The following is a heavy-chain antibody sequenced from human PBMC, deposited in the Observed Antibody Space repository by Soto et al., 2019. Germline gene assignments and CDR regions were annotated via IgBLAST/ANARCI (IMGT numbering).Heavy chain of an antibody. D-gene: IGHD5-18*01. J-gene: IGHJ4*02. Sequence: SETLSVTCTVSGGSISGYYWTGILQSPDQGLEWIGYVFYKGNTNYNPSLKSRVTITVDTSNNQFSLRLNSVTAADTAVYYCARSGDSYGFTDYWGQGTLVTVSS. V-gene: IGHV4-59*01. CDR2: VFYKGNT. CDR3: ARSGDSYGFTDY. CDR1: GGSISGYY.